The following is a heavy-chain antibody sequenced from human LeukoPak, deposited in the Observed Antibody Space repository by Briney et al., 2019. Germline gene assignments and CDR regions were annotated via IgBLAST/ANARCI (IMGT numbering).Heavy chain of an antibody. Sequence: PSQTLSLTCAVSGGSISSGGYSWSWIRQPPGKGLECIGYIYHSGSTYYNPSLKSRVTISVDRSKNQFSLKVSSVTAADTAVYYCAREYSGYDGWFDPWGQGTLVTVSS. CDR3: AREYSGYDGWFDP. D-gene: IGHD5-12*01. J-gene: IGHJ5*02. CDR2: IYHSGST. CDR1: GGSISSGGYS. V-gene: IGHV4-30-2*01.